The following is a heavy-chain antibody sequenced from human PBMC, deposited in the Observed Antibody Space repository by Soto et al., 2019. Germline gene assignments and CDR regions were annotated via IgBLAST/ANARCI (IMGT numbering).Heavy chain of an antibody. D-gene: IGHD2-21*01. CDR2: ISSDGYST. V-gene: IGHV3-64*02. CDR3: ARVLCDSGGCYYDY. J-gene: IGHJ4*02. Sequence: PGGSLRLSCAASGFSFTSYGMHWVRQAPGKGLEYVSAISSDGYSTYYADSVKGRFTISRDNPRKTLNLQMGSLRADDMAMYYCARVLCDSGGCYYDYWGQGTLDTVSS. CDR1: GFSFTSYG.